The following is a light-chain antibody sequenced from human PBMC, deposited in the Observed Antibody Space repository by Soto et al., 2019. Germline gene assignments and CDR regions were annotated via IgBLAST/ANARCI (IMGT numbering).Light chain of an antibody. CDR1: SSDIGGYTD. CDR2: DVS. V-gene: IGLV2-14*03. CDR3: SSYTSSKTLV. J-gene: IGLJ2*01. Sequence: QSALTQPASVSGSPGQSITISCTGTSSDIGGYTDVSWYQQHPGKAPKLIIYDVSNRPSGVSNRFSGSKSGNTASLAISGLQAEDEADYYCSSYTSSKTLVFGGGTKLTVL.